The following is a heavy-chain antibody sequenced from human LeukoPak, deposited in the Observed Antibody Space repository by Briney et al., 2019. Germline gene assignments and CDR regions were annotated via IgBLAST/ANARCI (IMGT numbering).Heavy chain of an antibody. Sequence: GASVTVSCKASGYTFTSYGISWVRQAPGQGLEWMGWINTNTGNPTYAQGFTGRFVFSLDTSVSTAYLQISSLKAEDTAVYYCARVPARFLEWLPSHNYYYYGMDVWGQGTTVTVSS. V-gene: IGHV7-4-1*02. CDR2: INTNTGNP. J-gene: IGHJ6*02. CDR1: GYTFTSYG. CDR3: ARVPARFLEWLPSHNYYYYGMDV. D-gene: IGHD3-3*01.